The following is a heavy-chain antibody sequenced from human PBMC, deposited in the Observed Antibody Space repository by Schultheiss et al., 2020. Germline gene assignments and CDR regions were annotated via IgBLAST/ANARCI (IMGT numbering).Heavy chain of an antibody. CDR3: AKTGGGGGYDYYYGMDV. D-gene: IGHD5-12*01. J-gene: IGHJ6*02. CDR2: ISGSGGST. Sequence: WGSLRLSCAASGFTFSNAWMSWVRQAPGKGLEWVSAISGSGGSTYYADSVKGRFTISRDNSKNTLYLQMNSLRAEDTAVYYCAKTGGGGGYDYYYGMDVWGQGTTVTVSS. CDR1: GFTFSNAW. V-gene: IGHV3-23*01.